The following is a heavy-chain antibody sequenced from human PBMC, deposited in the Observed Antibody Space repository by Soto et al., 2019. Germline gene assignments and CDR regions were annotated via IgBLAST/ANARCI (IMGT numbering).Heavy chain of an antibody. CDR1: GFTFSSYS. J-gene: IGHJ4*02. Sequence: GGSLRLSCAASGFTFSSYSMSWVRQAPGKGLEWISYISSASSTISYADSVKGRFTISRDNAKNSLYLQMNSLRAEDTAVYCCARLGSIYFDFWGQGALVTVSS. CDR3: ARLGSIYFDF. CDR2: ISSASSTI. V-gene: IGHV3-48*01. D-gene: IGHD1-26*01.